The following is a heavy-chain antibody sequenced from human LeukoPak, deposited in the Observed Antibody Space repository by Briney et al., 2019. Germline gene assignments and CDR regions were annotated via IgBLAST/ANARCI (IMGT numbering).Heavy chain of an antibody. V-gene: IGHV3-23*01. D-gene: IGHD4-17*01. J-gene: IGHJ4*02. CDR2: ISGSGGST. Sequence: GGSLGLSCAASGFTFSSYAMSWVRQAPGKGLEWVSAISGSGGSTYYAGSVKGRFTISRDNSKNTLYLQMNSLRAEDTAIYYCAKKTTVTPGPDYFDYWGQGTLVTVSS. CDR1: GFTFSSYA. CDR3: AKKTTVTPGPDYFDY.